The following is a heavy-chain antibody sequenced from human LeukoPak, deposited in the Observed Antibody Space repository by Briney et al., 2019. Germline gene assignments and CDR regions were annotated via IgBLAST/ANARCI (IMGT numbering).Heavy chain of an antibody. V-gene: IGHV3-30*02. D-gene: IGHD1-26*01. Sequence: GGSLRLSCAASGFTFSSYGMHWVRQAPGKGLEWVALIRHDGSNKYYADSVKGRFTISRDNSKNTLYLQMNSLRAEDTAVYYCAKDRVVGATGPLDAFDIWGQGTMVTVSS. CDR3: AKDRVVGATGPLDAFDI. CDR2: IRHDGSNK. J-gene: IGHJ3*02. CDR1: GFTFSSYG.